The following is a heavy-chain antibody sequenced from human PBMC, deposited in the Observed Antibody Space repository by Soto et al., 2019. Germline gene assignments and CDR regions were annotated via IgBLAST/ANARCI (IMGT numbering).Heavy chain of an antibody. V-gene: IGHV5-51*01. Sequence: GESLKISCSGSGYRFTSYWIDWVRQMPGKGLEWMGVIYAGDSDTRYSPSFQGQVTISADQSINTAYLQWSSLKASDTAIYYCARRGLDYYYGLDVWGQRTTVTVSS. CDR1: GYRFTSYW. CDR3: ARRGLDYYYGLDV. D-gene: IGHD5-12*01. CDR2: IYAGDSDT. J-gene: IGHJ6*02.